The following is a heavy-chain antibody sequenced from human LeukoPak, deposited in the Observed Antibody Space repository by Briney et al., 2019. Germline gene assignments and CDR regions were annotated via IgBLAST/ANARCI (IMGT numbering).Heavy chain of an antibody. CDR2: ISYDGSNK. J-gene: IGHJ4*02. Sequence: GGSLRLSCAASGFTFSSFAMHWVRQAPGKGLEWVAVISYDGSNKYYADSVKGRFTISRDNSKNTLYLQMNSLRAEDTAVYYCARDIPWGSTHLDYWGQGTLVTVSA. CDR1: GFTFSSFA. D-gene: IGHD1-26*01. CDR3: ARDIPWGSTHLDY. V-gene: IGHV3-30-3*01.